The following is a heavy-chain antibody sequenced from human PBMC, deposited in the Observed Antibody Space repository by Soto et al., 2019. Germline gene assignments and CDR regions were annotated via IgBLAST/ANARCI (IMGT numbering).Heavy chain of an antibody. V-gene: IGHV3-30*03. CDR2: ISYDGSEK. D-gene: IGHD3-16*01. J-gene: IGHJ4*02. CDR1: GFTFSSFA. CDR3: ASDPSRNWGGQLKN. Sequence: QVQLVESGGGVVQPGRSLRLSCAASGFTFSSFAMHWVRQAPGKGLEWVAVISYDGSEKYYVDSVKGRFTISRDNSKNTLFLQMNSLRSEDTAVYYCASDPSRNWGGQLKNWGQGALVTVSS.